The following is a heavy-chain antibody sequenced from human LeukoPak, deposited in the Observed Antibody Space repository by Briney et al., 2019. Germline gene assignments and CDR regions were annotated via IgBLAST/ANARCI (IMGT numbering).Heavy chain of an antibody. CDR1: GYTFISYA. V-gene: IGHV1-18*01. Sequence: GASVRVSCKASGYTFISYAINWVRQAPGQGLEWMGWISAYNGNTNYAQKVQVRVTMTTDTSTSTAYMEVRSLRSDDTAVYYCARGPRDEMFLTGDYWGQGTLVTVSS. J-gene: IGHJ4*02. CDR2: ISAYNGNT. D-gene: IGHD3-10*02. CDR3: ARGPRDEMFLTGDY.